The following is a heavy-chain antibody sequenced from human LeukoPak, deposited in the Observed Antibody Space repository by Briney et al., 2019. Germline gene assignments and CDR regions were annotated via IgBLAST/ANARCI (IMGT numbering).Heavy chain of an antibody. Sequence: PGGSLRLSCAGSGFTFRFYAMTWVRQAPGKGLEWVSGISGDASVSKDADFVKGRFNISRDNSKNTLYLQLNSLRVEDTAIYYCAKAYSSSLYGDAFHIWGQGTMVTVSP. V-gene: IGHV3-23*01. CDR1: GFTFRFYA. J-gene: IGHJ3*02. CDR2: ISGDASVS. D-gene: IGHD6-13*01. CDR3: AKAYSSSLYGDAFHI.